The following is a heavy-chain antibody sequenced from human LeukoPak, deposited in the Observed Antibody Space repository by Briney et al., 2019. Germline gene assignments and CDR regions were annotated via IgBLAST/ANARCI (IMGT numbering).Heavy chain of an antibody. CDR1: GGTFSSYA. V-gene: IGHV1-69*04. Sequence: SVKVSCKASGGTFSSYAISWVRQAPGQGLEWMGRIIPILGIANYAQKFQGRVTITADKSTSTAYKELSSLRSEDTAVYYCARDAGYYDYVWGSYRYDAFDIWGQGTMVTVSS. CDR3: ARDAGYYDYVWGSYRYDAFDI. D-gene: IGHD3-16*02. CDR2: IIPILGIA. J-gene: IGHJ3*02.